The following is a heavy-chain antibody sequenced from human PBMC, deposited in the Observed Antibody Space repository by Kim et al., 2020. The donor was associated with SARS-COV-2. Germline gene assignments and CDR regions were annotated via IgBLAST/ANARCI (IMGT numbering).Heavy chain of an antibody. Sequence: GGSLRLSCAASGFTFSSYSMNWVRQAPGKGLEWVSYISSSSTIYYADSVKGRFTVSRDNAKNSLYLQMNSLRDEDTAVYYCARGVDIVATITLSYYYYGMDVWGQGTTVTVSS. V-gene: IGHV3-48*02. CDR2: ISSSSTI. CDR1: GFTFSSYS. D-gene: IGHD5-12*01. J-gene: IGHJ6*02. CDR3: ARGVDIVATITLSYYYYGMDV.